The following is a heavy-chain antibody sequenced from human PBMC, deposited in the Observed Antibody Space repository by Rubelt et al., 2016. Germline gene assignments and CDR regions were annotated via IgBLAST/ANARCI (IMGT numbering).Heavy chain of an antibody. Sequence: EVQLVEAGGGLVQPGGSLRLSCAASGFTFTNSWMGWVRLAPGKGLEWVSAITGGGGSTYYTDSVKGRFTISRDNSKNTLYLQMNSLRAEDTAIYYCAKWLEWAYGMDVWGQGTTVTVSS. CDR3: AKWLEWAYGMDV. J-gene: IGHJ6*02. D-gene: IGHD3-3*01. CDR1: GFTFTNSW. V-gene: IGHV3-23*04. CDR2: ITGGGGST.